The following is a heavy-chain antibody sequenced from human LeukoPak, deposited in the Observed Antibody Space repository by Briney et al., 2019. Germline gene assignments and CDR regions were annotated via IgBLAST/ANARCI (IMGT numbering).Heavy chain of an antibody. Sequence: GGSLRLSCAASGFTFSSHAMHWVRQAPGKGLEYVSAISSNGGSTYYANSVKGRFTISRDNPKNTLYLQMGRLRAEDMAVYYCARGVLYSGSYNHNDYWGQGILVTVSS. D-gene: IGHD1-26*01. CDR1: GFTFSSHA. CDR2: ISSNGGST. J-gene: IGHJ4*02. CDR3: ARGVLYSGSYNHNDY. V-gene: IGHV3-64*01.